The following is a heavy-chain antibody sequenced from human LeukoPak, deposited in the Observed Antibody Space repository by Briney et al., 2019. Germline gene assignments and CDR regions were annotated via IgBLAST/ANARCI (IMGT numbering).Heavy chain of an antibody. D-gene: IGHD6-19*01. CDR3: ARYSAVAGFYYGMDV. CDR1: VGTFSSYA. V-gene: IGHV1-69*04. Sequence: SVKVSCKASVGTFSSYAICWVRQAPRQGLEWMGRIIPILGIANYAQKFQGRVTITADKSTSTAYMELSSLRSEDTAVYDCARYSAVAGFYYGMDVWGQGTTVTVSS. CDR2: IIPILGIA. J-gene: IGHJ6*02.